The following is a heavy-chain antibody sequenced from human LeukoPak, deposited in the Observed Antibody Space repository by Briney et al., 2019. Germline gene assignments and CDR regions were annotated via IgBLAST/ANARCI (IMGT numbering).Heavy chain of an antibody. CDR1: GFTFSSYA. CDR2: ISYDGSNK. CDR3: ARDPKRGYYYDSSGYPWFDP. D-gene: IGHD3-22*01. Sequence: GRSLRLSCAASGFTFSSYAMHWVRQAPGKGLEWVAVISYDGSNKYYADSVKGRFTISRDNSKNTLYLQMNSLRAEDTAVYYCARDPKRGYYYDSSGYPWFDPWGQGTLVTVSS. J-gene: IGHJ5*02. V-gene: IGHV3-30-3*01.